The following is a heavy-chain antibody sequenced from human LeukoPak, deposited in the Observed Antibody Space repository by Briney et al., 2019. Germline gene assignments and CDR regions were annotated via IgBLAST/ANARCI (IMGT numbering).Heavy chain of an antibody. Sequence: GRSLRLSCASSGFTFSSYVMHWVRQAPGKGLEWVAFISYDGSNKYYADSVKGRFTISRDNSKNTLYLQMNSLSVEDTAVYYCATVTTPFTRYFDWLLYWGQGTLVTVSS. CDR3: ATVTTPFTRYFDWLLY. CDR1: GFTFSSYV. J-gene: IGHJ4*02. V-gene: IGHV3-30*03. D-gene: IGHD3-9*01. CDR2: ISYDGSNK.